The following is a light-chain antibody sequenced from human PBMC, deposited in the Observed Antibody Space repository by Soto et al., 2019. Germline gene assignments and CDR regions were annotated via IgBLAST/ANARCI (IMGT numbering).Light chain of an antibody. CDR1: SSDVGGYNY. Sequence: QSALTQPASVSGSPGQSITISCTGTSSDVGGYNYVSWYQQHPGKAPKLMIYDVSNRPSGVSNRFSGSKSGNTASLTISGLQAEDEADYYGSSYTSRSIFYAFGTVTKFTVL. CDR2: DVS. V-gene: IGLV2-14*01. CDR3: SSYTSRSIFYA. J-gene: IGLJ1*01.